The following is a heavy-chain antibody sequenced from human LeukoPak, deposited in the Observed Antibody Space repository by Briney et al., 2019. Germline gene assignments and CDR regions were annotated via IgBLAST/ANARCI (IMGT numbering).Heavy chain of an antibody. CDR1: GFAFSGYS. CDR2: ISGSGGST. CDR3: LELLGD. D-gene: IGHD1-26*01. V-gene: IGHV3-23*01. Sequence: PGGSLRLSCTTSGFAFSGYSMNWVRQAPGKGLEWVSAISGSGGSTYYADSVKGRFTISRDNSKNTLYLQMNSLRAEDTAVYYCLELLGDWGQGTLVTVSS. J-gene: IGHJ4*02.